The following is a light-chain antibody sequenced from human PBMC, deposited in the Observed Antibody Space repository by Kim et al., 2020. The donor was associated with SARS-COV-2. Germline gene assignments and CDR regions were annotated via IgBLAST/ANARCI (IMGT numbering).Light chain of an antibody. CDR3: QHRET. J-gene: IGKJ1*01. CDR2: AAS. Sequence: SSLSASVGDRVTITCRASQSISSYLNWYQQKPGKAPKLLIYAASSLQSGVPSRFSGCGSGTDFTLTISSLQPEDFATYYCQHRETFGQGTKVDIK. V-gene: IGKV1-39*01. CDR1: QSISSY.